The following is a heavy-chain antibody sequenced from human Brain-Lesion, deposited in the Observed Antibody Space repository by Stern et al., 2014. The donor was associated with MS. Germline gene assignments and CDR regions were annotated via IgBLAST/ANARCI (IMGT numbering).Heavy chain of an antibody. Sequence: EVQLEESGGGLIEPGRSLRLSCTASGFSFGDYAINWIRQAPGKGLEWLGFIRSKVYGGAAEYAASVKGRFTISRDDSKSIAYLQVNGLKTEDTAVYYCTRDRLDYGYSYFDYWGQGTLVTVSS. CDR2: IRSKVYGGAA. D-gene: IGHD4-17*01. J-gene: IGHJ4*02. CDR1: GFSFGDYA. CDR3: TRDRLDYGYSYFDY. V-gene: IGHV3-49*03.